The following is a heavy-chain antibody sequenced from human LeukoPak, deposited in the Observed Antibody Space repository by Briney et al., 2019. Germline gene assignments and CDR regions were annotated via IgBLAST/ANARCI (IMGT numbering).Heavy chain of an antibody. Sequence: PSETLSLTCAVYGGSFSGYYWSWLRQPPGKGLEWIGEINHSGSTNYNPSLKSRVTISIDTSKNQFSLRLRSVTAADTAVYFCARGRVSSSTWYSTYYYYFYMDVWGKGTTVTVSS. D-gene: IGHD4-11*01. CDR2: INHSGST. CDR1: GGSFSGYY. J-gene: IGHJ6*03. V-gene: IGHV4-34*01. CDR3: ARGRVSSSTWYSTYYYYFYMDV.